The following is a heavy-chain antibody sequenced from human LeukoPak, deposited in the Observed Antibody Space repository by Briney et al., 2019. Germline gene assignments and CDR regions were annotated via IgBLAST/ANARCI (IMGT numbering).Heavy chain of an antibody. D-gene: IGHD3-9*01. CDR2: INNSGGNK. J-gene: IGHJ5*02. V-gene: IGHV3-23*01. CDR1: GFTFSSYS. CDR3: AKDRGDDVLAHFYNWFDP. Sequence: LSGGSLRLSCAASGFTFSSYSMNWVRQAPGKGLEWVSTINNSGGNKYYADSVKGRFTVSRDNSKNTLYLQMNGLRVEDTAVYYCAKDRGDDVLAHFYNWFDPWGQGTLVTVSS.